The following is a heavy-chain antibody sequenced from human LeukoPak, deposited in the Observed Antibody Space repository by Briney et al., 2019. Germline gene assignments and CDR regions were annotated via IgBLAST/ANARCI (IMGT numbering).Heavy chain of an antibody. CDR3: AREKGRGVVSPYFDY. V-gene: IGHV3-23*01. Sequence: GGSLRLSCAASGFTFSSYAMSWVRQAPGKGLEWVSAISGSGGSTYYADSVKGRFTISRDNSKNTLYLQMNSLRPEDTAVYYCAREKGRGVVSPYFDYCGQGTLVTVSS. CDR1: GFTFSSYA. D-gene: IGHD4-23*01. J-gene: IGHJ4*02. CDR2: ISGSGGST.